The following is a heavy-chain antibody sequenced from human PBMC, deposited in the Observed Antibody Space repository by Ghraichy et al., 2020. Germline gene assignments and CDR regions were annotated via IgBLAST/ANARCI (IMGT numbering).Heavy chain of an antibody. D-gene: IGHD3-3*01. V-gene: IGHV3-9*01. CDR3: AKDLTIFAGAMDV. CDR1: GFKFEDYV. J-gene: IGHJ6*02. Sequence: GGSLRLSCAASGFKFEDYVMHWVRQAPGKGLEWVSGISWNSGSTGYADSVKGRFTISRDNAKISLFLQMNSLRSEDTALYYCAKDLTIFAGAMDVWGQGTTVTVSS. CDR2: ISWNSGST.